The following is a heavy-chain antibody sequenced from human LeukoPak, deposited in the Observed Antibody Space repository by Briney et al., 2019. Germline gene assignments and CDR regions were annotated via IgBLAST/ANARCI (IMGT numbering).Heavy chain of an antibody. CDR2: ISPILGIA. Sequence: ASVKVSCKASGGTFISYTISWVRQAPGQGLEWMGRISPILGIANYAQKFQGRVTITADKSTSTAYMELSSLRSEDTAVYYCARVAAVAGTPLRWFDPWGQGTLVTVSS. J-gene: IGHJ5*02. V-gene: IGHV1-69*02. D-gene: IGHD6-19*01. CDR3: ARVAAVAGTPLRWFDP. CDR1: GGTFISYT.